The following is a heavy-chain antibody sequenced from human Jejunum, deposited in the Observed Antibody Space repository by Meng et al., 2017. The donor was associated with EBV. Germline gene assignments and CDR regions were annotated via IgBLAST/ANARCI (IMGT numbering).Heavy chain of an antibody. CDR2: INPTGDST. D-gene: IGHD5-24*01. CDR3: AGGMTIRQNWFDP. V-gene: IGHV1-46*01. J-gene: IGHJ5*02. Sequence: QVQLGQSGAGVKKPGASVKVSCKVSGDTFTRYYMHWGRQAPGQGLEWMGIINPTGDSTTYAEKFQGRLTMTRDTSTTTAYMELSSLRSEDTAVYYCAGGMTIRQNWFDPWGQGTLVTVSS. CDR1: GDTFTRYY.